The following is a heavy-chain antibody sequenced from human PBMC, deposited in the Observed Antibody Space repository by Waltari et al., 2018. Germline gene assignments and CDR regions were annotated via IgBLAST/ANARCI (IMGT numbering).Heavy chain of an antibody. J-gene: IGHJ4*02. Sequence: QVQLVQSGAEVKKPGASVKVSCKASGYTFTSYGISWVRQAPGQGLEWMGWISAYNGNTNDAQKLKGRVTMTTDTSTSTAYMELGSLGSDDTAVYYCARDQGELRFLDVNKEIDYWGQGTLVTVSS. CDR2: ISAYNGNT. V-gene: IGHV1-18*01. CDR3: ARDQGELRFLDVNKEIDY. D-gene: IGHD3-3*01. CDR1: GYTFTSYG.